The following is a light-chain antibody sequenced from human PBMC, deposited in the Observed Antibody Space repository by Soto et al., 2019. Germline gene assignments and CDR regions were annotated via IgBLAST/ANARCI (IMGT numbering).Light chain of an antibody. CDR2: GAS. J-gene: IGKJ5*01. CDR3: QQYGSSPST. Sequence: EIVLTQSPGTLSLSPGEGATLSCRASQSVSSSYLAWYQRNPGQAPRLLIYGASTRATDIPDRFSGSGSGTDFTLTIGRLEPEDFAVYYCQQYGSSPSTFGQGTRLEIK. CDR1: QSVSSSY. V-gene: IGKV3-20*01.